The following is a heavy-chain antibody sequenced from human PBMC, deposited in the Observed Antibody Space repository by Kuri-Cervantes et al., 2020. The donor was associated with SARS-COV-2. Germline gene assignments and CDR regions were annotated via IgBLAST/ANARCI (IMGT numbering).Heavy chain of an antibody. J-gene: IGHJ4*02. Sequence: ESLKISCTVSGGSISSYYWSWIRQPPGKGLEWIGSIYYSGSTYYNPSLKSRVTISVDTSKNQFSLKLSSVNAADTAVYYCARYYNEGYFDYWGQGTLVTVSS. CDR2: IYYSGST. V-gene: IGHV4-59*05. CDR3: ARYYNEGYFDY. CDR1: GGSISSYY. D-gene: IGHD3-10*01.